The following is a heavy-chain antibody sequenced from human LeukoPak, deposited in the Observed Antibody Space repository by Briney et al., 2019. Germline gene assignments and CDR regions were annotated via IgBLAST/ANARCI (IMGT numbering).Heavy chain of an antibody. Sequence: VASVKVSCKASGYTFTSYDINWVRQATGQGLEWMGWMNPNSGNTGYAQKFQGRVTMTRNTSISTAYMELSSLRSEDTAVYYCARGPPGTTPYYMDVWGKGTTVTISS. CDR1: GYTFTSYD. J-gene: IGHJ6*03. CDR3: ARGPPGTTPYYMDV. D-gene: IGHD1-1*01. CDR2: MNPNSGNT. V-gene: IGHV1-8*01.